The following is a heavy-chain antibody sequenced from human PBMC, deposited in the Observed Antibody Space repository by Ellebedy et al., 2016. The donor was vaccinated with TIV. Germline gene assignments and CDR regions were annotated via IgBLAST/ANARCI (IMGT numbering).Heavy chain of an antibody. Sequence: ASVKVSXXASGYTLTELSMHWVRQAPGKGLEWMGGFDPEDGETIYAQKFQGRVTMTEDTSTDTAYMELSSLRSEDTAVYYCACSQWLDFDYWGQGTLVTVSS. J-gene: IGHJ4*02. CDR1: GYTLTELS. D-gene: IGHD6-19*01. CDR3: ACSQWLDFDY. CDR2: FDPEDGET. V-gene: IGHV1-24*01.